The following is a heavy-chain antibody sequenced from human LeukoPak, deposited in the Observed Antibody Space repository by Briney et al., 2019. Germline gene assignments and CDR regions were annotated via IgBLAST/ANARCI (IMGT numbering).Heavy chain of an antibody. Sequence: GESLKISCTGSGYGFTIYWIAWGRQMPGKGLEWMGIMYPGDSDTRYSPSFQGQVTISADKSISTAYLQWSSLKASDTAMYYCEKRSIAATTTYYFDYWGQGTLVTVSS. D-gene: IGHD6-13*01. CDR1: GYGFTIYW. CDR2: MYPGDSDT. J-gene: IGHJ4*02. CDR3: EKRSIAATTTYYFDY. V-gene: IGHV5-51*01.